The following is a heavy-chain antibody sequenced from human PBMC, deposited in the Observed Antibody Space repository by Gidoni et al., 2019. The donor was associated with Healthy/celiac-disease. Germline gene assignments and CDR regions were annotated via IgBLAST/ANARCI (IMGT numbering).Heavy chain of an antibody. Sequence: EVQLLESGGGLVQPGGSLRPSCAASGFTFRSYAMSWVRQAPGKGLEWFSVISGSGGSTYYADPVKGRFTIARDNSKTTLYLQMNSLRAEDTAVYYCAKSREARIGETRPFDYWGQGTLVTVSS. D-gene: IGHD3-3*01. V-gene: IGHV3-23*01. CDR1: GFTFRSYA. CDR3: AKSREARIGETRPFDY. CDR2: ISGSGGST. J-gene: IGHJ4*02.